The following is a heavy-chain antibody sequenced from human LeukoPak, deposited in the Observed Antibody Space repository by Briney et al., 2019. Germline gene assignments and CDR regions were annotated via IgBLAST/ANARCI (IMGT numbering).Heavy chain of an antibody. J-gene: IGHJ4*02. D-gene: IGHD3-3*01. V-gene: IGHV3-20*04. CDR2: INWNGGST. CDR1: GFTFSSYG. Sequence: GGSLRLSCAASGFTFSSYGMHWVRQAPGKGLEWVSGINWNGGSTGYADSVKGRFTISRDNAKNSLYLQMNNLRAEDTALYYCARDRPYYDFWSGYGGWGQGTLVTVSS. CDR3: ARDRPYYDFWSGYGG.